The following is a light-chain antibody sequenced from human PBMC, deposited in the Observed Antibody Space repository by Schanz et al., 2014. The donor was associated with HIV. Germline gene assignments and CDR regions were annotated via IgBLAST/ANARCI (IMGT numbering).Light chain of an antibody. J-gene: IGLJ2*01. V-gene: IGLV2-14*03. CDR3: NSYTTSSTLV. Sequence: QSVLTQPASVSGSPGQSITISCTGTSNDVGGYNFVSWYQQHPGKAPKLIIYDVSNRPSGVSNRFSGSKSGITASLTISGLQADDEADYYCNSYTTSSTLVFGGGTKLTVL. CDR2: DVS. CDR1: SNDVGGYNF.